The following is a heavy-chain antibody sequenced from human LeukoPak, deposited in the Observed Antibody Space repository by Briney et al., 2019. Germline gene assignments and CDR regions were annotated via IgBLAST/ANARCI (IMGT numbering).Heavy chain of an antibody. CDR3: ARAHNYDGRDYYKAFSEY. CDR2: VNWSGSST. V-gene: IGHV3-20*04. J-gene: IGHJ4*02. CDR1: GFNFDDYG. Sequence: PGGSLRLSCAASGFNFDDYGMTWVRQAPGRGLEWVSGVNWSGSSTNYADSVKGRFTISRDSATNSLYLQMNSLRAEDTGLYYCARAHNYDGRDYYKAFSEYWGERTLVTLSS. D-gene: IGHD3-22*01.